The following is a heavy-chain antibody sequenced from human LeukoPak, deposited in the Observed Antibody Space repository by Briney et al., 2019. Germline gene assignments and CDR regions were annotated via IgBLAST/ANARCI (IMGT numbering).Heavy chain of an antibody. CDR2: IIPIFGTA. D-gene: IGHD6-13*01. CDR3: ARERPPGDSSNWFLEGYFDI. Sequence: SLKVSCKASGGTFSSYAITWVRQAPGQGLEWMGRIIPIFGTANYAQKFQGRVTITTDESTSTAYMELSTLRSDDTAVYYCARERPPGDSSNWFLEGYFDIWGQGTLVTVSS. CDR1: GGTFSSYA. V-gene: IGHV1-69*05. J-gene: IGHJ4*02.